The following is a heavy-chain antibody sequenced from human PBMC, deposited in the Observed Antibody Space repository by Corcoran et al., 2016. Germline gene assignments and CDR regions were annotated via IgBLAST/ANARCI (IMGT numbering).Heavy chain of an antibody. J-gene: IGHJ6*02. Sequence: QVQLVQSGAEVKKPGSSVKVSCKASGGTFSSYAISWVRQAPGQGLEWMGGIIPIFGTANYAQKFQGRVTITADESTSTAYMELSSLRSEDTAVYYCAATPRGYSFLFSGDNYYYYGMDVWGQGTTVTVSS. CDR2: IIPIFGTA. CDR3: AATPRGYSFLFSGDNYYYYGMDV. V-gene: IGHV1-69*01. D-gene: IGHD5-18*01. CDR1: GGTFSSYA.